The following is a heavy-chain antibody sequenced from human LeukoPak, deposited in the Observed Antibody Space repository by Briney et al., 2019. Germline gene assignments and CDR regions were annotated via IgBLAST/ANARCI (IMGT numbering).Heavy chain of an antibody. V-gene: IGHV5-51*01. J-gene: IGHJ5*01. D-gene: IGHD6-13*01. Sequence: GESLKISCKGSGYSFTTYWIGWVRQMPGKGLEWMGIIYPGDSQSRYSPSFQGQVTMSADKSINTAYLQWSSLRASDTAMYFCAISAANWFDSWGQGTLVTVSS. CDR3: AISAANWFDS. CDR2: IYPGDSQS. CDR1: GYSFTTYW.